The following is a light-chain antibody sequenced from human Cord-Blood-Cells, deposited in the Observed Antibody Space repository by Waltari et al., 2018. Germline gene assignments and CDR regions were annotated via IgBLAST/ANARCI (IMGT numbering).Light chain of an antibody. CDR1: QSVLYSSNNKNY. Sequence: DIVMTQSPGSLAVSLGERATLHCKSSQSVLYSSNNKNYLAWYQQKPVQPPKLLIYWASTLESGVPDRFSGSGSGSDFTLTISRLQAEDVAVYYCQQYYSTPRTFGQGTKLEIK. CDR2: WAS. CDR3: QQYYSTPRT. J-gene: IGKJ2*01. V-gene: IGKV4-1*01.